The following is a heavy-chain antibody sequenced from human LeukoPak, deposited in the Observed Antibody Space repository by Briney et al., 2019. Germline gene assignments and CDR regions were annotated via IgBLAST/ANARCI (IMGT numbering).Heavy chain of an antibody. J-gene: IGHJ6*03. CDR2: INPSGGST. CDR3: ARAYYDFWSGYYLYYYYMDV. V-gene: IGHV1-46*01. D-gene: IGHD3-3*01. CDR1: GYTFTSYY. Sequence: EASVKVSCKASGYTFTSYYMHWARQAPGQGLEWMGIINPSGGSTSYAQKFQGRVTMTRDMSTSTVYMELSSLRSEDTAVYYCARAYYDFWSGYYLYYYYMDVWGKGTTVTVSS.